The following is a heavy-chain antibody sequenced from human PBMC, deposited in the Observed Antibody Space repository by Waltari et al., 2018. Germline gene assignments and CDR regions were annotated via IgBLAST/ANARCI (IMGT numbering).Heavy chain of an antibody. CDR1: GFSVGSNY. J-gene: IGHJ6*02. CDR3: ARGRNTNYVVYGMDV. Sequence: EVQLVESGGGLVQPGGSLRLSCAAPGFSVGSNYMSWVRQAPGKGLEWGSVIFAGGSTSHADSVKGRFTISRDISKSTLYLQMNSLRVEDTAVYYCARGRNTNYVVYGMDVWGQGTTVTVSS. V-gene: IGHV3-66*02. CDR2: IFAGGST. D-gene: IGHD4-4*01.